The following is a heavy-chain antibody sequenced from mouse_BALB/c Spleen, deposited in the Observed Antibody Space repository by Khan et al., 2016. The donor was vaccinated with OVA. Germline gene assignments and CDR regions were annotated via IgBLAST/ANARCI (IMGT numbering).Heavy chain of an antibody. CDR1: GFTFSTYG. J-gene: IGHJ3*01. Sequence: EVELVESGGDLVKPGGSLKLSCAASGFTFSTYGMSWVRQTPDKRLEWVATISSGGHYTYSPDSVKGRFTISSDNAKSTLYLQMSSLKSEETAIYYGARLAYYYNSEGFAYWGQGTLVTVSA. CDR2: ISSGGHYT. D-gene: IGHD1-1*01. V-gene: IGHV5-6*01. CDR3: ARLAYYYNSEGFAY.